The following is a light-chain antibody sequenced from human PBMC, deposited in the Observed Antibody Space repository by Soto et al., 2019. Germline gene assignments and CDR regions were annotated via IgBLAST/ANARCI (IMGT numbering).Light chain of an antibody. V-gene: IGKV3-15*01. CDR1: QDVGGS. J-gene: IGKJ1*01. Sequence: EILMTQSPATLSVSPGERSSLSFMASQDVGGSLAWYQQRPGQAPRLLISGASKRATGVPARFSGSGSGTEFTLTISSLQPDDFATYYCQQYNNYATWTFGQGTKVDI. CDR3: QQYNNYATWT. CDR2: GAS.